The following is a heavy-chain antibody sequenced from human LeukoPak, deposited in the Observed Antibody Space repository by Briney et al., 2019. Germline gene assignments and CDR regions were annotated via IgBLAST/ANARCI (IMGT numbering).Heavy chain of an antibody. CDR3: ARDHDSSGRTDDAFDI. V-gene: IGHV1-2*06. CDR2: INPNSGDT. J-gene: IGHJ3*02. D-gene: IGHD3-22*01. Sequence: GASVKVSCKASGYTFTGYYIHWVRQAPGQGLEWLGRINPNSGDTNYAQRVQGRVTMARGASISTAYMELRRLTSDDTAVYFCARDHDSSGRTDDAFDIWGQGTMVSVSS. CDR1: GYTFTGYY.